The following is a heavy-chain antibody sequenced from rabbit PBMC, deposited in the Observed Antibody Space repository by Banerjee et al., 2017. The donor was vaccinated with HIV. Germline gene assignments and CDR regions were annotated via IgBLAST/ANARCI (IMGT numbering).Heavy chain of an antibody. V-gene: IGHV1S45*01. Sequence: QEQLEESGGGLVQPEGSLTLTCKASGFDFSSTYYMCWVRQAPGKGLEWIACINTSSGTTVYTTWAKGRFTLSRPTSTTVSLQMTSLTAADTATYFCARDLAGVIGWNFALWGQGPRFTVS. D-gene: IGHD4-1*01. CDR3: ARDLAGVIGWNFAL. CDR1: GFDFSSTYY. J-gene: IGHJ3*01. CDR2: INTSSGTT.